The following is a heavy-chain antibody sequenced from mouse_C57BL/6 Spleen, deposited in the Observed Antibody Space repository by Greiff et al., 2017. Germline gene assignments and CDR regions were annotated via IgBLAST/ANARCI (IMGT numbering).Heavy chain of an antibody. Sequence: QVQLQQPGAELVKPGASVKLSCKASGYTFTSYWMQWVQQRPGQGLEWIGEIDPSDSYTNYNQKFKGKATLTVDTSSSTAYMQLSSLASEDSTVYYCTKHGYYCDYWGQGTTLTVAS. J-gene: IGHJ2*01. D-gene: IGHD2-2*01. CDR3: TKHGYYCDY. CDR1: GYTFTSYW. V-gene: IGHV1-50*01. CDR2: IDPSDSYT.